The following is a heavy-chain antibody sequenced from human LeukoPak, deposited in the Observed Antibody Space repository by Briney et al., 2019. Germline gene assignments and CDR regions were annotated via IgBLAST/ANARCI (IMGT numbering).Heavy chain of an antibody. V-gene: IGHV1-24*01. CDR3: ATVNSRYHQLLYEPLVVFDP. D-gene: IGHD2-2*02. Sequence: ASVKVSCKVSGYTLTELSMHWVRQAPGKGLEWMGGFDPEDGETIYARKFQGRVTMTEDTSTDTAYMELSSLRSEDTAVYYCATVNSRYHQLLYEPLVVFDPWGQGTLVTVSS. CDR2: FDPEDGET. J-gene: IGHJ5*02. CDR1: GYTLTELS.